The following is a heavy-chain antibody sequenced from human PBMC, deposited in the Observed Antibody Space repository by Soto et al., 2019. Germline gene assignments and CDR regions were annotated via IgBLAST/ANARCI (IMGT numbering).Heavy chain of an antibody. CDR2: ISGSGGST. D-gene: IGHD3-3*01. CDR3: ARELVYYDIWSGYPPRWFDP. CDR1: GFPFSSYA. J-gene: IGHJ5*02. Sequence: PGGSLGLACAASGFPFSSYAMSWVRQAPGKGLEWVSAISGSGGSTYYAGSVKGRFTISRDNSKNTLYLQMNSLRAEDTAVYYCARELVYYDIWSGYPPRWFDPWGQGTLVTVSS. V-gene: IGHV3-23*01.